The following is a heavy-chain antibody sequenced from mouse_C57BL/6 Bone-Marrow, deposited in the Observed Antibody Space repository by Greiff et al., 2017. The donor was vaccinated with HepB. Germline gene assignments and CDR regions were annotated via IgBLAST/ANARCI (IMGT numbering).Heavy chain of an antibody. CDR1: GFTFTDYY. CDR2: IRNKANGYTT. CDR3: ARYRYYGSSWAMDY. Sequence: EVQLQESGGGLVQPGGSLSLSCAASGFTFTDYYMSWVRQPPGKALEWLGFIRNKANGYTTEYSASVKGRFTISRDNSQSILYLQMNALRAEDSATYYCARYRYYGSSWAMDYWGQGTSVTVSS. D-gene: IGHD1-1*01. J-gene: IGHJ4*01. V-gene: IGHV7-3*01.